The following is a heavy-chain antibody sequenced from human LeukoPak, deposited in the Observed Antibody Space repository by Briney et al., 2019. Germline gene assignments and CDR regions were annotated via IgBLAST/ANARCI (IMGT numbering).Heavy chain of an antibody. D-gene: IGHD3-10*01. CDR1: GFTFSSFE. V-gene: IGHV3-30*18. J-gene: IGHJ4*02. CDR3: AKPRSGSGYYFDY. Sequence: HPGGSLRLSCAASGFTFSSFEMNWVRQAPGKGLEWVAVISYDGGNKYYADSVKGRFTISRDNSKNTLYLQMNGLRAEDTAVYYCAKPRSGSGYYFDYWGQGTLVTVSS. CDR2: ISYDGGNK.